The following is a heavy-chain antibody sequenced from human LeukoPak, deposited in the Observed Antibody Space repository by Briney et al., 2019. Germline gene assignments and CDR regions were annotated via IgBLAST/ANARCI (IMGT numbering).Heavy chain of an antibody. J-gene: IGHJ4*02. CDR2: IWYDGSNK. CDR1: GFTFSSYG. V-gene: IGHV3-33*01. D-gene: IGHD6-19*01. Sequence: GGSLRLSCAASGFTFSSYGMHWVRQAPGKGLEWVAVIWYDGSNKFYADSVKGRLTISRDNSKNTLYLQMNSLRVEGTAVYYCARDGQRYNSGWPPDYWGQGTLVTVSS. CDR3: ARDGQRYNSGWPPDY.